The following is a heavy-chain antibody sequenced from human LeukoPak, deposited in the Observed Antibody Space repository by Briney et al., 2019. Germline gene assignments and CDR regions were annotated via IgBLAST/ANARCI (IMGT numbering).Heavy chain of an antibody. CDR1: GFTFSSYA. Sequence: GGSLRLSCAASGFTFSSYAMSWVRQAPGKGLEWVSAISGSGGSTYYADSVKGRFTISRDNSKNTLYLQMNSLRAEDTAVYYCAKDPTHYYDSSGYDEYFDYWGQGTLVTVSS. D-gene: IGHD3-22*01. J-gene: IGHJ4*02. CDR2: ISGSGGST. CDR3: AKDPTHYYDSSGYDEYFDY. V-gene: IGHV3-23*01.